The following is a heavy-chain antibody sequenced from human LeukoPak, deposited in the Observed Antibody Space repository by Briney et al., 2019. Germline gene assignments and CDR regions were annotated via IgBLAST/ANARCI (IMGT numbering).Heavy chain of an antibody. D-gene: IGHD5-18*01. V-gene: IGHV3-11*01. CDR3: AKEAAQLWAYYFDY. J-gene: IGHJ4*02. CDR2: ISSSSSSI. CDR1: GFIFSDYY. Sequence: GGSLRLSCAASGFIFSDYYMSWVRQTPGQGLEWVSYISSSSSSIYYADSVKGRFTISRDNSKNTLYLQMNSLRAEDTAVYYCAKEAAQLWAYYFDYWGQGTLVTVSS.